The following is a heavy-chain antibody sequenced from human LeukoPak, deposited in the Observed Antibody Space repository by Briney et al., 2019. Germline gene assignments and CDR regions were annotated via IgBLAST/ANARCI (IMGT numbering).Heavy chain of an antibody. CDR2: ISGSGGST. CDR3: AKDPDSSGYPYYFDY. V-gene: IGHV3-23*01. J-gene: IGHJ4*02. Sequence: PGGSLRLSCAASGFTFSSYAMSWVRQAPGKGLEWVSAISGSGGSTYYADSVKGRFTLSRDNSKNTLYLQMNSLRAEDTAVYYCAKDPDSSGYPYYFDYWGQGTLVTVSS. D-gene: IGHD3-22*01. CDR1: GFTFSSYA.